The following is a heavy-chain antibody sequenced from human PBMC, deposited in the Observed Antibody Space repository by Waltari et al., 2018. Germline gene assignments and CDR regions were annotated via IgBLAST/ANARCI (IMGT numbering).Heavy chain of an antibody. CDR2: INQDGSEE. Sequence: EVLLVESGGGLVQTGGSLRLSCAASRFTFSNYWMNWVRRAPGKGLEWVANINQDGSEEYYVYSVKGRFTISRDNAKNSLYLEMKTLRAEDTAIYYCARTGARWLQFAAFDIWGQGTMVTVSS. CDR1: RFTFSNYW. V-gene: IGHV3-7*01. D-gene: IGHD5-12*01. J-gene: IGHJ3*02. CDR3: ARTGARWLQFAAFDI.